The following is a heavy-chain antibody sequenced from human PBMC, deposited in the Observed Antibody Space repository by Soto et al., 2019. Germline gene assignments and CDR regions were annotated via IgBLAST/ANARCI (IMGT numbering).Heavy chain of an antibody. J-gene: IGHJ5*02. Sequence: GGSLRLSCAASGFTFSSYWMHWVRQSPGKGLVWASRINSDGSSTSYADSVKGRFTISRDNAKNTLYLQMNSLRAEDTAVYYCARRNYYDSSGIRGFDPWGQGTLVTVSS. V-gene: IGHV3-74*01. CDR2: INSDGSST. CDR3: ARRNYYDSSGIRGFDP. D-gene: IGHD3-22*01. CDR1: GFTFSSYW.